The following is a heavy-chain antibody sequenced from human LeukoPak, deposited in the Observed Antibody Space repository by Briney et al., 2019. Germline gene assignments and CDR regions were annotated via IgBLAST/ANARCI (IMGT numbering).Heavy chain of an antibody. V-gene: IGHV3-21*01. D-gene: IGHD2-15*01. Sequence: GGSLRLSCAASGFTFSSYSMNWVRQAPGKGLEWVSSISSSSSYIFYADSVKGRFTISRDNAKNSLYLQMNSLRAGDTAVYYCARSVVAATETFDYRGQGTLVTVSS. CDR3: ARSVVAATETFDY. CDR2: ISSSSSYI. CDR1: GFTFSSYS. J-gene: IGHJ4*02.